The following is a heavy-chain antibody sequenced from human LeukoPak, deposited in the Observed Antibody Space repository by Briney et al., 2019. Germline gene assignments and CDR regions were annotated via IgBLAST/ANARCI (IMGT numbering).Heavy chain of an antibody. Sequence: PGGSLRLSCAASGFSFSSNWTHWVRQAPGKGLVWVSRVNSDGSGTSYADSVKGRFTISRDNAKNTLYLQMNSLRAEDTAVYYCATSLGPLTDYWGQGTLVNVPS. D-gene: IGHD7-27*01. V-gene: IGHV3-74*01. CDR2: VNSDGSGT. CDR1: GFSFSSNW. CDR3: ATSLGPLTDY. J-gene: IGHJ4*02.